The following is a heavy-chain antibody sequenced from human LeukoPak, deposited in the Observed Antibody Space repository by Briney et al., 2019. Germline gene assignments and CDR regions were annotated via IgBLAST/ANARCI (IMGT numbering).Heavy chain of an antibody. Sequence: PGGSLRLSCAASGFTFSSYEMNWVRQAPGKGLEWVSYISSSGSTIYYADSVKGRFTISRDNAKNSLYLQMNGLRAEDTAVYYCARDGGAAAGAFGYWGQGTLVTVSS. CDR2: ISSSGSTI. D-gene: IGHD6-13*01. CDR1: GFTFSSYE. V-gene: IGHV3-48*03. CDR3: ARDGGAAAGAFGY. J-gene: IGHJ4*02.